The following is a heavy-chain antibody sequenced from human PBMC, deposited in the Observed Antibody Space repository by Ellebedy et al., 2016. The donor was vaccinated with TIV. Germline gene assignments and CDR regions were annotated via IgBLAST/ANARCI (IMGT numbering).Heavy chain of an antibody. CDR3: ARPKGGGYWRFDD. CDR2: IYTGGST. CDR1: GFIVSSNY. V-gene: IGHV3-53*01. D-gene: IGHD5-12*01. Sequence: GGSLRLSCAASGFIVSSNYMTWVRQAPGKGLEWVSVIYTGGSTYNADSVKGRFTISRDNSKNTLYLQMNSLRAEDTAVYYCARPKGGGYWRFDDWGQGTLVTVSS. J-gene: IGHJ4*02.